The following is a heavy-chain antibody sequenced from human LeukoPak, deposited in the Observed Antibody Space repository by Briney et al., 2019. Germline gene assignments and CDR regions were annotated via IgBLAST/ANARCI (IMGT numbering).Heavy chain of an antibody. D-gene: IGHD1-26*01. CDR2: IYHDGTS. V-gene: IGHV4-38-2*02. J-gene: IGHJ1*01. CDR3: ARDVSWDESFQR. Sequence: SETLSLTCTVAGFSISKGFYWGWVRQPPGKGLEFIATIYHDGTSHYNPSLESRATISVDTSRNQFSLKLTSVTATDTAVYYCARDVSWDESFQRWGLGTLVTVSS. CDR1: GFSISKGFY.